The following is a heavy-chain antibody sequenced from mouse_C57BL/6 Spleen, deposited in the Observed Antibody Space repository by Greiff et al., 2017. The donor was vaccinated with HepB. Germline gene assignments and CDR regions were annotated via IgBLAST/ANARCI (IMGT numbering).Heavy chain of an antibody. CDR2: IRNKANGYTT. V-gene: IGHV7-3*01. D-gene: IGHD1-1*01. CDR3: ARNYGSSYTGDYYAMDY. J-gene: IGHJ4*01. Sequence: EVKVEESGGGLVQPGGSLSLSCAASGFTFTDYYMSWVRQPPGKALEWLGFIRNKANGYTTEYSASVKGRFTISRDNSQSILYLQMNALRAEDSATYYCARNYGSSYTGDYYAMDYWGQGTSVTVSS. CDR1: GFTFTDYY.